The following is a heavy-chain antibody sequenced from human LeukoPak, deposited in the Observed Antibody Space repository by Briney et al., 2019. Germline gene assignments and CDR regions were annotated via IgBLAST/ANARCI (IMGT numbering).Heavy chain of an antibody. CDR3: ARETMIATLFDI. Sequence: PSETLSLTCTVSGGSISSSSYYWGWIRQPPGKGLEWIGSIYYSGSTYYNPSLKSRVTISVDTSKNQFSPKLSSVTAADTAVYYCARETMIATLFDIWGQGTMVTVSS. V-gene: IGHV4-39*07. CDR2: IYYSGST. J-gene: IGHJ3*02. CDR1: GGSISSSSYY. D-gene: IGHD3-22*01.